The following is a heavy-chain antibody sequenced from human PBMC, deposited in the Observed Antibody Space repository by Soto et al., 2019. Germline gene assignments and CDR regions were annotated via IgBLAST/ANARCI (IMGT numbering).Heavy chain of an antibody. Sequence: SETLSLTCTFSGGSISSYYWSLIRQPPGKGLEWIGYIYYSGSTNYNPSLKSRVTISVDTSKNQFSLKLSSVTAADTAVYYCARAVAAAGTFWFDPWGQGTLVTVSS. CDR2: IYYSGST. V-gene: IGHV4-59*01. D-gene: IGHD6-13*01. CDR1: GGSISSYY. J-gene: IGHJ5*02. CDR3: ARAVAAAGTFWFDP.